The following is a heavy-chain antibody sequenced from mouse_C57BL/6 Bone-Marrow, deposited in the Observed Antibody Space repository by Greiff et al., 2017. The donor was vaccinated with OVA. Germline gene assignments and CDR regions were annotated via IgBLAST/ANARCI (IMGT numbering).Heavy chain of an antibody. Sequence: VKVVESGPGLVQPSQSLSITCTVSGFSLTSYGVHWVRQPPGKGLEWLGVIWRGGGTDYKAAFITRLSISKNNSKSQVFFKMNSLQADDTAIYYCAKRGWLLPWYFDVWGTGTTVTVSS. CDR2: IWRGGGT. D-gene: IGHD2-3*01. J-gene: IGHJ1*03. CDR3: AKRGWLLPWYFDV. CDR1: GFSLTSYG. V-gene: IGHV2-4*01.